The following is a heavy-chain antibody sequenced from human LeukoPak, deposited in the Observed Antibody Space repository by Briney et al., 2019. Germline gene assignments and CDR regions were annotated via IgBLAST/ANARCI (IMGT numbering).Heavy chain of an antibody. J-gene: IGHJ3*02. D-gene: IGHD3-22*01. CDR3: ARDPATYYYDSRGSNDAFDI. CDR1: GMSFNLGG. Sequence: LYSAASGMSFNLGGMSWIKKDPGKGLEWVSVIYSGGSTYYADSVKGRFTISRDISKNTLYLQMNSLRAEDTAVYYCARDPATYYYDSRGSNDAFDIWGQGTMVTVSS. V-gene: IGHV3-66*01. CDR2: IYSGGST.